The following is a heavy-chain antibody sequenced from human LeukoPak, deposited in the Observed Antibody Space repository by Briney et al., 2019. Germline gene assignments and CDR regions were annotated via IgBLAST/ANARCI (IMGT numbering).Heavy chain of an antibody. CDR1: GFTFSGSA. D-gene: IGHD3-16*01. Sequence: GGSLKLSCAASGFTFSGSAMHWVRQATGKGLEWVSAIDTAGNTFYPGSVRGRFTISRENAKNSLYLQMNNVRAGDTAVYYCARTSKVTSVMDIWGQGTMVTASS. CDR2: IDTAGNT. J-gene: IGHJ3*02. V-gene: IGHV3-13*04. CDR3: ARTSKVTSVMDI.